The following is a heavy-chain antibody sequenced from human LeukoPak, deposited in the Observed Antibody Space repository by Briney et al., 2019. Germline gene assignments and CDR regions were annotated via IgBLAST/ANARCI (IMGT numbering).Heavy chain of an antibody. CDR2: ISSSSSYI. V-gene: IGHV3-21*01. CDR1: GFTFSSYS. D-gene: IGHD6-19*01. J-gene: IGHJ4*02. Sequence: PGGSLRFSCAASGFTFSSYSMNWVRQAPGKGLEWVSSISSSSSYIYYADSVKGRFTISRDNAKNSLYLQMNSLRAEDTAVYYCARGVGIAVANFDYWGQGTLVTVSS. CDR3: ARGVGIAVANFDY.